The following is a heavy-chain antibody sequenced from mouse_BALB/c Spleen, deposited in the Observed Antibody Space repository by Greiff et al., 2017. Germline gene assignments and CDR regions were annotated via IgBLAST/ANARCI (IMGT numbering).Heavy chain of an antibody. V-gene: IGHV5-12-2*01. J-gene: IGHJ4*01. CDR3: ARWGGAMDY. CDR2: ISNGGGST. CDR1: GFTFSSYT. Sequence: LVESGGGLVQPGGSLKLSCAASGFTFSSYTMSWVRQTPEKRLEWVAYISNGGGSTYYPDTVKGRFTISRDNAKNTLYLQMSSLKSEDTAMYYCARWGGAMDYWGQGTSVTVSS.